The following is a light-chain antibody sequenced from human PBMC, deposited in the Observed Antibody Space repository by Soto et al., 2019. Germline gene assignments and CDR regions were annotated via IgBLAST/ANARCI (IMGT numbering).Light chain of an antibody. CDR2: GAS. CDR1: QSVSSD. CDR3: QQYYKWPWT. J-gene: IGKJ1*01. V-gene: IGKV3-15*01. Sequence: VVMSQSPSTLSVSPGERASLSCRASQSVSSDLAWYQQKPGQAPRLFIYGASTRATGIPARFSGSGSGTEFTLTISGLQSEDFAVYYCQQYYKWPWTFGPRTKV.